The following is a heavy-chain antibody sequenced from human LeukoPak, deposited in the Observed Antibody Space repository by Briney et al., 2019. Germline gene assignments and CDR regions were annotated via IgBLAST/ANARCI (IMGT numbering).Heavy chain of an antibody. D-gene: IGHD3-10*01. CDR2: ISYSGST. J-gene: IGHJ4*02. CDR3: ARGRLGGSGSYYNVLDY. CDR1: GFSISSYY. Sequence: PSETLSLTCTASGFSISSYYWSWIRQPPGKGLEWIGYISYSGSTNYNPSLKSRVTISVDTSRNQFSRKLSSVTAADTAVYYCARGRLGGSGSYYNVLDYWGQGTLVTVSS. V-gene: IGHV4-59*01.